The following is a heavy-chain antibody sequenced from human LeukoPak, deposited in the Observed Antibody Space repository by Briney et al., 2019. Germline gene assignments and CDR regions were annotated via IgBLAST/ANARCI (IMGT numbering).Heavy chain of an antibody. V-gene: IGHV3-23*01. J-gene: IGHJ4*02. Sequence: GGSLRLSCAASGFTFSSYAMSWVRQAPGKGLEWVSAISGSGGSTYYADSVKGRFTISRDNSKNTLYLQMNSLRAEDTAVYYCAKDLYDYVWGSCRRDDEIFDYWGQGTLVTVSS. CDR3: AKDLYDYVWGSCRRDDEIFDY. CDR2: ISGSGGST. D-gene: IGHD3-16*02. CDR1: GFTFSSYA.